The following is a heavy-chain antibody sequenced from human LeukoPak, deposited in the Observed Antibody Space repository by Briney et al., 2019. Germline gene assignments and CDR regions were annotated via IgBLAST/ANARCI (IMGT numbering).Heavy chain of an antibody. V-gene: IGHV3-48*01. CDR1: GFTFSSYS. D-gene: IGHD3-16*02. Sequence: GGSLRLSCAASGFTFSSYSMNWVRQAPGKGLEWISYITTSGGAKNYADSVKGRFTISRDNAENSLYLQMSSLRAEDTAVYYCARGLYDYVWGSYRYGPPDYWGQGTLVTVSS. CDR2: ITTSGGAK. CDR3: ARGLYDYVWGSYRYGPPDY. J-gene: IGHJ4*02.